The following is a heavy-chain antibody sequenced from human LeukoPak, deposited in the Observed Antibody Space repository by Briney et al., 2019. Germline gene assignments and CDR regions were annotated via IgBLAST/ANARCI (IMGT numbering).Heavy chain of an antibody. Sequence: ASETLSLTCTVPGGSISSSSYYWGWIRQPPGKGLEWIGSIYYSGSTYYNPSLKSRVTISVDTSKNQFSLKLSSVTAADTAVYYCARVRRGYVDEIGFDYWGQGTLVTVSS. CDR2: IYYSGST. D-gene: IGHD5-12*01. CDR3: ARVRRGYVDEIGFDY. J-gene: IGHJ4*02. CDR1: GGSISSSSYY. V-gene: IGHV4-39*07.